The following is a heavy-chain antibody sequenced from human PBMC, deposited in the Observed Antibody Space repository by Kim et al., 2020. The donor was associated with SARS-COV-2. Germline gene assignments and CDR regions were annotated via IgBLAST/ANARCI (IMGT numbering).Heavy chain of an antibody. D-gene: IGHD6-19*01. CDR3: ASAGGAVADWPGRSQGTDSPFLSD. CDR1: GYTFTSYA. J-gene: IGHJ3*01. CDR2: INTNTGNP. Sequence: ASVKVSCKASGYTFTSYAMNCVRQAPGQGLEWMGWINTNTGNPTYAQGFTGRFVFSLDTSVSTAYLQISSLKAEDTAVYYCASAGGAVADWPGRSQGTDSPFLSDWGQGTMVTVSS. V-gene: IGHV7-4-1*02.